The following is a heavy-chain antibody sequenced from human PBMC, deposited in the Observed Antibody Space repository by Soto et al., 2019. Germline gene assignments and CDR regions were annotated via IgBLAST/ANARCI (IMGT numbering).Heavy chain of an antibody. CDR1: GFTFSSYA. Sequence: QVQLVESGGGVVQPGRSLRLSCAASGFTFSSYAMHWVRQAPGKGLEWVAVISYDGSNKYYADSVKGRFTISRDNSKNTLYLQMNSLRAEDTAVYYCARGGSLRGSYLVEAFDIWGQGTMVTVSS. J-gene: IGHJ3*02. V-gene: IGHV3-30-3*01. CDR3: ARGGSLRGSYLVEAFDI. CDR2: ISYDGSNK. D-gene: IGHD1-26*01.